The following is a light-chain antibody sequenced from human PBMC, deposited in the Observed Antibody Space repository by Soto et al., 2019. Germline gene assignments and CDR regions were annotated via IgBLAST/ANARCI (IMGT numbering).Light chain of an antibody. CDR3: QQYNSYST. J-gene: IGKJ4*01. CDR1: QSISSW. Sequence: TRMTQSPTTLSSTVGYRATITCRASQSISSWLAWYQQKPGKAPKLLIYDASSLESGVPSRFSGSGSGTEFTLTISSLQPDDFATYYCQQYNSYSTFGVATK. CDR2: DAS. V-gene: IGKV1-5*01.